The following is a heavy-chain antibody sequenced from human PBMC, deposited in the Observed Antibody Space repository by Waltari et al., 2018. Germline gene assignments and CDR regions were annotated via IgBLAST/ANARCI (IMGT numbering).Heavy chain of an antibody. Sequence: QVQLVQSGAEVKKPGSSVKVSCWASGVSFTKYAFNWLRQAPGQGLGWVGGVMPLAQQTKYAQNVQGRVRIATGASATSAYLEQSSLRSEDTAVYYCARGLHYLDSRGHQAMGNAFDIWGQGTTVTVST. CDR3: ARGLHYLDSRGHQAMGNAFDI. CDR1: GVSFTKYA. V-gene: IGHV1-69*05. CDR2: VMPLAQQT. D-gene: IGHD3-22*01. J-gene: IGHJ3*02.